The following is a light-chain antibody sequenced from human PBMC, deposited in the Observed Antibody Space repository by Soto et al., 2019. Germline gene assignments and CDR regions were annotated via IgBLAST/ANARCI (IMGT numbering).Light chain of an antibody. CDR3: CSYAGSSTFALYV. J-gene: IGLJ1*01. CDR1: SSDVGSYNL. Sequence: QSVLTQPASVSGSPGQSITISCTGTSSDVGSYNLVSWYQQHPGKAPKLMIYEGSKRPSGVSNRFSGSKSGNTASLTISGLQAEDEADYYCCSYAGSSTFALYVFGTGTSSPS. V-gene: IGLV2-23*03. CDR2: EGS.